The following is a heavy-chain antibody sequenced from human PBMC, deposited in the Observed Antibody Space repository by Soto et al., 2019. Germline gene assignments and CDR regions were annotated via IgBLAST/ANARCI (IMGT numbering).Heavy chain of an antibody. D-gene: IGHD6-13*01. Sequence: QVQLQESGPGLVKPSGTLSLTCAVSSGSISSSNWWSWVRQPPGKGLEWIGDIYHSGSTNYNPSLKSRVNISVDKSKNQFSLKLSSVTAADTAVYYCASLIAATSYWGQGTLVTVSS. CDR2: IYHSGST. CDR1: SGSISSSNW. J-gene: IGHJ1*01. CDR3: ASLIAATSY. V-gene: IGHV4-4*02.